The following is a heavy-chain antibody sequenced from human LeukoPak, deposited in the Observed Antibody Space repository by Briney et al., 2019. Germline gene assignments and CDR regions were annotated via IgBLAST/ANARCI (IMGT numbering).Heavy chain of an antibody. CDR2: IVDSEKI. Sequence: SETLSLTCTVSGASVSSGRYYWSWIRQHPGKGLEWIAYIVDSEKIYYNPSLKSRLILSLDTSENQFSLNLSSMTAADTAVYFCASGYGSGWFDAWGQGTLVAVSS. D-gene: IGHD5-18*01. J-gene: IGHJ5*02. V-gene: IGHV4-31*03. CDR3: ASGYGSGWFDA. CDR1: GASVSSGRYY.